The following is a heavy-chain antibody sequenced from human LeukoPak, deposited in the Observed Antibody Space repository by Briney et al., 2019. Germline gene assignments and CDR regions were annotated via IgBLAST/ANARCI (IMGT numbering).Heavy chain of an antibody. Sequence: SETLSLTCTVSGGSISSYYWGWIRQPAGKGLEWIGRIYTSGSTNYNPSLKSRVTMSVDTSKNQFSLKLSSVTAADTAVYYCARSPDYYDSSGYVDYWGQGTLVSVSS. CDR3: ARSPDYYDSSGYVDY. CDR1: GGSISSYY. CDR2: IYTSGST. D-gene: IGHD3-22*01. J-gene: IGHJ4*02. V-gene: IGHV4-4*07.